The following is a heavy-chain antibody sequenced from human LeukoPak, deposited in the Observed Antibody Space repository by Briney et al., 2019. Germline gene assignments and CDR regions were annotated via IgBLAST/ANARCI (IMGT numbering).Heavy chain of an antibody. V-gene: IGHV1-2*02. CDR2: INPNSGGT. CDR1: GYTFTGCY. Sequence: ASVKVSCKASGYTFTGCYMHWVRQAPGQGLEWMGWINPNSGGTNYAQKFQGRVTMTRDTSISTAYMELSRLRSDDTAVYYCARDGYGGNSAHSDWGQGTLVTVSS. J-gene: IGHJ4*02. D-gene: IGHD4-23*01. CDR3: ARDGYGGNSAHSD.